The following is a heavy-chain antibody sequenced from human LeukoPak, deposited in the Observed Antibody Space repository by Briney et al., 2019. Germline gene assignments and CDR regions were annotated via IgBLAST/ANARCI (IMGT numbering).Heavy chain of an antibody. J-gene: IGHJ5*02. CDR3: ARDRGRGTKGNWFDP. Sequence: SETLSLTCTVSGGSISSSIYYWGWIRQPPGKGLEWIGSIYYSGSTYYNPSLKSRVTISVDTSKNQFSLKLSSVTAADTAVYYCARDRGRGTKGNWFDPWGQGTLVTVSS. CDR1: GGSISSSIYY. CDR2: IYYSGST. V-gene: IGHV4-39*07. D-gene: IGHD2-8*01.